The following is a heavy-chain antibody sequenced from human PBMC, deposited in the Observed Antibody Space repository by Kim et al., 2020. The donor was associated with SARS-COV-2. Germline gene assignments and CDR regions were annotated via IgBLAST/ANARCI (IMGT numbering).Heavy chain of an antibody. J-gene: IGHJ4*02. CDR3: ARVLGSSANYAYDY. V-gene: IGHV3-33*01. Sequence: CADSVKDRFTISRENSKNTVYLQMNSLRAEDTAVYYCARVLGSSANYAYDYWGQGTLVTVSS. D-gene: IGHD3-22*01.